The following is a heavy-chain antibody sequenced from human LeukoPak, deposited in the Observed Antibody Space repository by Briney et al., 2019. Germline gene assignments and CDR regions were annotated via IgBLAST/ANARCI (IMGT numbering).Heavy chain of an antibody. Sequence: GGSLRPSCAASGFTFSSYWMSWVRQAPGKGLEWVANIKQDGSEKYYVDSVKGRFTISRDNARNSLYLQMNSLRAEDTAVYYCARDDYSNDWFDPWGQGTLVTVSS. CDR2: IKQDGSEK. CDR1: GFTFSSYW. D-gene: IGHD6-13*01. V-gene: IGHV3-7*01. CDR3: ARDDYSNDWFDP. J-gene: IGHJ5*02.